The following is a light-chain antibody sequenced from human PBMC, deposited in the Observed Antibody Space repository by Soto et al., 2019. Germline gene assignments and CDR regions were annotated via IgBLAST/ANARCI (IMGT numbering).Light chain of an antibody. CDR1: QSVNIN. CDR2: GAS. J-gene: IGKJ2*01. CDR3: QQYGSAPYT. Sequence: EIVMTQSPATLSVSPGERATLSCRASQSVNINLAWYQQKPGQAPRLLIFGASSRANGIPARFSGSGSGTEFTLTISNLQTEDFAVYFCQQYGSAPYTFGQGTKLEIK. V-gene: IGKV3-15*01.